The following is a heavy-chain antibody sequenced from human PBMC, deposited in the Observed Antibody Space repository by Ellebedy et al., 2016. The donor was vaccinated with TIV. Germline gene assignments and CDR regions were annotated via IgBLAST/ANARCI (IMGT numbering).Heavy chain of an antibody. CDR1: STSA. J-gene: IGHJ3*01. D-gene: IGHD3-16*01. CDR3: ARRLDGSNPDAFHV. Sequence: AASVKVSCKASSTSAINWVRQAPGQGLEWMGWISPYTVHTDYAQNFQGRVTVTFDTSTTTAYMALRGLRSDDTAIYYCARRLDGSNPDAFHVWGQGTMVTVSS. CDR2: ISPYTVHT. V-gene: IGHV1-18*01.